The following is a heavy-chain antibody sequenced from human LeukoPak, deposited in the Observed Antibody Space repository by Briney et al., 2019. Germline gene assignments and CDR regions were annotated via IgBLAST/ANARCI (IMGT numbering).Heavy chain of an antibody. D-gene: IGHD1-7*01. J-gene: IGHJ4*02. Sequence: SETLSLTCTVSGGSISSNTYFWGWIRQPPGKGLEWIGSIYYNGNSFYNPSLKSRFTTSVDTSKNQFSLNLSSVTAADTAVHFCTGELAGTTVHYWGQGTLVTVSS. CDR2: IYYNGNS. V-gene: IGHV4-39*07. CDR1: GGSISSNTYF. CDR3: TGELAGTTVHY.